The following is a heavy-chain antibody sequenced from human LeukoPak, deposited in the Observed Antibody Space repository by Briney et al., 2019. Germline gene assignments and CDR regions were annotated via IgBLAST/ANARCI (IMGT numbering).Heavy chain of an antibody. V-gene: IGHV4-34*01. CDR1: GGSFSGYY. CDR3: ARGPSRDFWSGLRETWDPPYYYYGMDV. D-gene: IGHD3-3*01. Sequence: TASETLSLTCAVYGGSFSGYYWSWIRQPPGKGLEWIGEINHSGSTNYNPSLKSRVTISVDTSKNQFSLKLSSVTAADTAVYYCARGPSRDFWSGLRETWDPPYYYYGMDVWGQGTTVTVSS. CDR2: INHSGST. J-gene: IGHJ6*02.